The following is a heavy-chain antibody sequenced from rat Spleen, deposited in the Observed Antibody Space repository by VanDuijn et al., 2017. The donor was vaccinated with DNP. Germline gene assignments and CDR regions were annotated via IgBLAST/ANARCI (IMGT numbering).Heavy chain of an antibody. CDR2: ITTSGGNT. J-gene: IGHJ2*01. CDR1: GFTFTYYG. V-gene: IGHV5S13*01. CDR3: TRGGTYYFDY. D-gene: IGHD4-3*01. Sequence: EVQLVESGGGLVQPGRSLKLSCAASGFTFTYYGMAWVRQAPKKGLEWVASITTSGGNTYYRDSVKGRFTVSRDDSTSTLYLQMDSLRSEDTATYYCTRGGTYYFDYWGQGVLVTVSS.